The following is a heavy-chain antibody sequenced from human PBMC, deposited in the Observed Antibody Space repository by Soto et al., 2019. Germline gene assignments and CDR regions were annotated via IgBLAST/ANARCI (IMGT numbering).Heavy chain of an antibody. CDR3: ARGFIVVVPAAGNCYGMDV. J-gene: IGHJ6*02. D-gene: IGHD2-2*01. Sequence: GASVKLCCKDSGYAFTGIYMQWVRQDNGQGLEWMGWINPNSGGTNYAQKFQGWVTMTRDTSISTAYMELSRLRSDDTAVYYCARGFIVVVPAAGNCYGMDVWGQGTTVTVS. V-gene: IGHV1-2*04. CDR1: GYAFTGIY. CDR2: INPNSGGT.